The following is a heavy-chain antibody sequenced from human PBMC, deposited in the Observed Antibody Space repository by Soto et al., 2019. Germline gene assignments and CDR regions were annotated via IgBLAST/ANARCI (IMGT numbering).Heavy chain of an antibody. J-gene: IGHJ4*02. CDR3: ARARGARYFDY. CDR2: IYYSGIT. D-gene: IGHD2-15*01. CDR1: GDYISNSNYY. Sequence: SETLSLTCTVSGDYISNSNYYWGWIRQPPGKGLEWIANIYYSGITYYNPSLKSRVTISVDTSKNQFSLKLSSVTAADTAVYYCARARGARYFDYWGQGTLVTVSS. V-gene: IGHV4-39*07.